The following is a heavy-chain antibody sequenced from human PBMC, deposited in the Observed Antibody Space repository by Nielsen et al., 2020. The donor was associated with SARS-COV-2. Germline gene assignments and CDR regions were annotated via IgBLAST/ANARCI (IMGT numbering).Heavy chain of an antibody. Sequence: ASVKVSCKASGYTFTSYYMHWVRQAPGRGLEWMGIINPSGGSTSYAQKFQGRVTMTRDTSTSTVYMELSSLRSEDTAVYYCARHDYGGNSPIDSWGQGTLVTVSS. CDR1: GYTFTSYY. D-gene: IGHD4-23*01. J-gene: IGHJ4*02. V-gene: IGHV1-46*01. CDR3: ARHDYGGNSPIDS. CDR2: INPSGGST.